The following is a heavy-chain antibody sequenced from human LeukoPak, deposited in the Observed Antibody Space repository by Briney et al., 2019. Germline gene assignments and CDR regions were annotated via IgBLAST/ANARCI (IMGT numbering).Heavy chain of an antibody. J-gene: IGHJ3*02. Sequence: SQTLSLTCAVSGDSVSSNSAAWNWLRQSPSRGLEWLGRTYYRSKWYNDYAVSVKSRITINPDTSKNQFSLQLNSVTPEDTAVYYCARVGDSGWRRGAFDIWSQGTMVTVSS. CDR3: ARVGDSGWRRGAFDI. CDR1: GDSVSSNSAA. D-gene: IGHD6-19*01. V-gene: IGHV6-1*01. CDR2: TYYRSKWYN.